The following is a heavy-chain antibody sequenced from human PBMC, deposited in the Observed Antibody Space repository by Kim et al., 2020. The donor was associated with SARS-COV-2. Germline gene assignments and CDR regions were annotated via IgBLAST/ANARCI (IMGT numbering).Heavy chain of an antibody. CDR3: SAWNEAKRAFDI. CDR2: IHYSGIT. J-gene: IGHJ3*02. V-gene: IGHV4-59*02. Sequence: SETLSLTCSVSGGSVRSYYWNWIRLLPGKGLEWIGFIHYSGITMSNPSLNSRVAMSVNTFENKAYLKVNFVTAADTAVYYCSAWNEAKRAFDIWGQGTLVTVSS. D-gene: IGHD1-1*01. CDR1: GGSVRSYY.